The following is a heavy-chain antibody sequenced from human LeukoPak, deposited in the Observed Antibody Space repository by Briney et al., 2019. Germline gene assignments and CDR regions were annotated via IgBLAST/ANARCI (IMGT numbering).Heavy chain of an antibody. D-gene: IGHD2-15*01. CDR2: ISYDGSNK. Sequence: PGRSLRLSCAASGFTFSSYAMHWVRQAPGKGLEWVAVISYDGSNKYYADSVKGRFTISRDNSKSTLYLQMNSLRAEDTAVYYCARDYRGSLYYYYGMDVWGQGTTVTVSS. V-gene: IGHV3-30-3*01. CDR3: ARDYRGSLYYYYGMDV. J-gene: IGHJ6*02. CDR1: GFTFSSYA.